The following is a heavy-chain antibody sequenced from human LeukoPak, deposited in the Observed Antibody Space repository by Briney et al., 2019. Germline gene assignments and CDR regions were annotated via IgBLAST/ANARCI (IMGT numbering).Heavy chain of an antibody. J-gene: IGHJ4*02. D-gene: IGHD4-17*01. Sequence: ASVKVSCKASGYTFTGYYMHWVRQAPGQGLERMGWINPNSGGTNYAQKFQGRVTMTRDTSISTAYMELSRLRFDDTAVYYCASGDYGDPPLNYWGQGTLVTVSS. CDR3: ASGDYGDPPLNY. CDR2: INPNSGGT. CDR1: GYTFTGYY. V-gene: IGHV1-2*02.